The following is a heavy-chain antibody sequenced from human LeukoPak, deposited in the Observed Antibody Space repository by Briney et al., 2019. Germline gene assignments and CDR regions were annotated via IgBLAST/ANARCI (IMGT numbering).Heavy chain of an antibody. J-gene: IGHJ6*03. CDR1: GFTFTNYW. CDR3: GRAGPVTKDHFMDV. Sequence: GGSLRLSCAVSGFTFTNYWMSWARQSPGKGLEWVANIYLDGSRAYYVDSVKGRFTISRDNAKNSLFLQMNSLSAEDTAVYYCGRAGPVTKDHFMDVWGKGTTVTISS. D-gene: IGHD2-2*01. CDR2: IYLDGSRA. V-gene: IGHV3-7*01.